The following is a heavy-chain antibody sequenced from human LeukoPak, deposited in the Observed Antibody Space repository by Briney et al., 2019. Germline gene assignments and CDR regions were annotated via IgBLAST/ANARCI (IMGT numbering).Heavy chain of an antibody. J-gene: IGHJ5*02. D-gene: IGHD1-20*01. CDR2: ISYDGPNK. V-gene: IGHV3-30*03. Sequence: QTGGSLRLSCAASGFTFSSYGMHWVRQAPGKGLEWVAVISYDGPNKYYADSVKGRFTISRDNSKNTLYLQMDSLRAEDTAVYYCTRGEYNWNDLHLWGQGTLVTVSS. CDR1: GFTFSSYG. CDR3: TRGEYNWNDLHL.